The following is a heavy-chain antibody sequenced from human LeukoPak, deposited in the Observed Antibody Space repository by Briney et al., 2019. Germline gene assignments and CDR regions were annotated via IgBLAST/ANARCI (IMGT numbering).Heavy chain of an antibody. CDR2: IDPSDSYT. CDR1: GYRFTSYW. V-gene: IGHV5-10-1*01. D-gene: IGHD1-26*01. CDR3: ARREVVGATAFDY. Sequence: GESLKISFKGSGYRFTSYWINWVRPMPGKGLEWMGTIDPSDSYTNYSPAFQGHVTMSSVKSISTAYLQWSSLKASDTAVYYCARREVVGATAFDYWGQGTLVTVSS. J-gene: IGHJ4*02.